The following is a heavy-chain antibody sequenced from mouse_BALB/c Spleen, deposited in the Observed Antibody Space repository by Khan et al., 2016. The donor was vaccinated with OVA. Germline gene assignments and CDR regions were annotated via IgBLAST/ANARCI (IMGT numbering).Heavy chain of an antibody. D-gene: IGHD2-2*01. J-gene: IGHJ4*01. Sequence: QVTLKESGPGILQPSQTLSLTCSFSGFSLSSSGMGVSWIRQPSGKGLEWLAHIYWDDDKRYNPSLKSRLTISKDTSSNQVFLKITHVDTADTGTDVCAGTGWLRDYTMDYWGQGTSVTVSA. CDR3: AGTGWLRDYTMDY. CDR2: IYWDDDK. V-gene: IGHV8-12*01. CDR1: GFSLSSSGMG.